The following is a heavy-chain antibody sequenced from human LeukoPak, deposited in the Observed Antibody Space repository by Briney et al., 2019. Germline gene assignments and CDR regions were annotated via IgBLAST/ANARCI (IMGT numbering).Heavy chain of an antibody. D-gene: IGHD3-10*01. CDR1: GFTFSGYA. CDR2: VGGSGSST. Sequence: GGSLRLSCAASGFTFSGYAMNWVRQAPGKGLEWVSAVGGSGSSTYYADSVKGRFTISRDNSKNTLFLQMNSLTAEDTAMYYCAKAYGSGYYYAYFDNWGQGALVTVSS. J-gene: IGHJ4*02. V-gene: IGHV3-23*01. CDR3: AKAYGSGYYYAYFDN.